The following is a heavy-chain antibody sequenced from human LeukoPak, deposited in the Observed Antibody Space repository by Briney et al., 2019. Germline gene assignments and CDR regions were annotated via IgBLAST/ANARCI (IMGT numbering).Heavy chain of an antibody. V-gene: IGHV3-74*01. D-gene: IGHD2-15*01. J-gene: IGHJ3*02. CDR1: GFTFSIYS. CDR3: AREFGYCTAGSCYSHASDI. Sequence: GGSLRLSCAASGFTFSIYSMHWVRQAPGKGLVRVSRIYNDGSSTRYADSVKGRFTISRDNAKNTLYLQMNSLRAEDTAVYYCAREFGYCTAGSCYSHASDIWGQGTMVTVSA. CDR2: IYNDGSST.